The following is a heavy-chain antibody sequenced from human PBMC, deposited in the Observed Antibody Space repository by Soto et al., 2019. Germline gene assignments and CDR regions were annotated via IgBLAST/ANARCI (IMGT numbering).Heavy chain of an antibody. J-gene: IGHJ6*02. CDR1: GGSVSSGSYF. V-gene: IGHV4-61*01. CDR3: ARDYGSSSNYYYFYGMDV. Sequence: QVQLPESGPGLVKPSETLSLPCTVSGGSVSSGSYFWSWIRQPPGKGLEWIGYIYYSGSTNYNPSLKSRVTISVDTSKNQFSLKLSSVTAADTAVYYCARDYGSSSNYYYFYGMDVWGQGTTVTVSS. CDR2: IYYSGST. D-gene: IGHD6-6*01.